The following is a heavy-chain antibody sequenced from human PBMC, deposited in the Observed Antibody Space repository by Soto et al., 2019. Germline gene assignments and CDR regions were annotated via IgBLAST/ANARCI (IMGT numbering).Heavy chain of an antibody. Sequence: PGGSLRLSCAASGFTFSSYAMSWVRQAPGKGLEWVSAISGSGGSTYYADSVKGRFTISRDNAKNPLYLQMNSLRAEDTVVYYCAEVFSMDYGDYVSYFGFWGQGTLATVS. J-gene: IGHJ4*02. V-gene: IGHV3-23*01. D-gene: IGHD4-17*01. CDR2: ISGSGGST. CDR3: AEVFSMDYGDYVSYFGF. CDR1: GFTFSSYA.